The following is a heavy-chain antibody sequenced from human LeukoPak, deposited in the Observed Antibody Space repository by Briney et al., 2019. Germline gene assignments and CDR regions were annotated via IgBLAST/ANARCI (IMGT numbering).Heavy chain of an antibody. J-gene: IGHJ6*02. CDR2: ISSYNGNT. V-gene: IGHV1-18*01. CDR1: GYTFTSYG. CDR3: ARGPPLAAAGTYFYYCGMDV. D-gene: IGHD6-13*01. Sequence: GASVKVSCKASGYTFTSYGISWVRQAPGQGLEWMGWISSYNGNTNYAEKLQGRVTMTTDTSTSTAYMELRSLRSDDTAVYYCARGPPLAAAGTYFYYCGMDVWGQGTTVTVSS.